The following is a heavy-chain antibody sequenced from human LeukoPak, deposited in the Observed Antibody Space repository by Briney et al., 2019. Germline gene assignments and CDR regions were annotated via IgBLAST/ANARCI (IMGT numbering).Heavy chain of an antibody. CDR2: ISSSSSTI. J-gene: IGHJ3*02. Sequence: GGSLRLSCAASGFTFSSYSMNWVRQAPGKGLEWVSYISSSSSTIYYADSVKGRFTISRDNAKNSLYLQMNSLRAEDTAVYYCARDRSTVTLDAFDIWGQGTMVTVSS. CDR3: ARDRSTVTLDAFDI. V-gene: IGHV3-48*01. CDR1: GFTFSSYS. D-gene: IGHD4-17*01.